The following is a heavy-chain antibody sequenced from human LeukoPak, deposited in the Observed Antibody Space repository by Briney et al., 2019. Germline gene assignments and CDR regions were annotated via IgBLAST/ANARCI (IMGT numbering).Heavy chain of an antibody. CDR3: ARVESSSSYYYYYYMDV. V-gene: IGHV4-61*02. CDR2: IYTSGST. D-gene: IGHD6-6*01. J-gene: IGHJ6*03. CDR1: GGSISSGSYY. Sequence: SETLSLTCTVSGGSISSGSYYWSWIRQPAGKGLEWIGRIYTSGSTNYNPSLKSRVTMSVDTSKNQFSLKLSSVTAADTAVYYCARVESSSSYYYYYYMDVWGKGTTVTVSS.